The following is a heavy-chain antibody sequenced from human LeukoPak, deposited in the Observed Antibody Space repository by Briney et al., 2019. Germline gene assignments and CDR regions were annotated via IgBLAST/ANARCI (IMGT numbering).Heavy chain of an antibody. J-gene: IGHJ6*02. V-gene: IGHV1-8*01. D-gene: IGHD3-3*01. CDR2: MNPNSGNT. Sequence: VASVKVSCKASGYTFTSYDINWVRQATGQGLEWMGWMNPNSGNTGYAQKFQGRVTMTRNTSISTAYMELSSLRSEDTAVYYCARGPVLLIFGVVPYYYGMDVWGQGNTVTVSS. CDR3: ARGPVLLIFGVVPYYYGMDV. CDR1: GYTFTSYD.